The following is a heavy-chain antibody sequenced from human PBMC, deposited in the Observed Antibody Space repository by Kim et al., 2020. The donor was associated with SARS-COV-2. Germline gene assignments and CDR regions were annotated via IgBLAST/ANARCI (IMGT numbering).Heavy chain of an antibody. J-gene: IGHJ4*02. CDR2: ISYNGGNK. CDR1: GFIFSNYA. Sequence: GGSLRLSCAASGFIFSNYAMHWVRQAPGKGLEWVAVISYNGGNKFYADSVKGRFTISRDNSKNTVYLQVNSLRPEDTALYYCATIRWPTHYYDSNGVDYWGQGTLVTVSS. V-gene: IGHV3-30-3*01. D-gene: IGHD3-22*01. CDR3: ATIRWPTHYYDSNGVDY.